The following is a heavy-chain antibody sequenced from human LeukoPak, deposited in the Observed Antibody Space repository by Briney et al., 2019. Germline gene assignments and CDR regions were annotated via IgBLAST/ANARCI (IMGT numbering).Heavy chain of an antibody. CDR2: IKQDGSEK. Sequence: GGSLRLSCAASGFTFSSYGMSWVRQAPGKGLEWVANIKQDGSEKYYVDSVKGRFTISRDNAKNSLYLQMNSLRAEDTAVYYCARGRITIFGVVTRYYYMDVWGKGTTVTVSS. CDR1: GFTFSSYG. D-gene: IGHD3-3*01. J-gene: IGHJ6*03. V-gene: IGHV3-7*01. CDR3: ARGRITIFGVVTRYYYMDV.